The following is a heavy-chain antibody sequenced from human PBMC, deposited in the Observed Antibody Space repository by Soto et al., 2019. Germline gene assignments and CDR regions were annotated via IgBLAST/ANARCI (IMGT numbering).Heavy chain of an antibody. CDR3: TRDIPHSGFES. Sequence: EVHVVESGGGLVQPGGSLRLSCEASGATFANYWMHWVRQVPGKGLVWVSRISNDGSDITYADSVKGRFTAARHNTKNMVFLHMNNQSVGDTAVYYCTRDIPHSGFESRGQGTLVTVSS. V-gene: IGHV3-74*01. D-gene: IGHD2-21*01. CDR2: ISNDGSDI. J-gene: IGHJ5*01. CDR1: GATFANYW.